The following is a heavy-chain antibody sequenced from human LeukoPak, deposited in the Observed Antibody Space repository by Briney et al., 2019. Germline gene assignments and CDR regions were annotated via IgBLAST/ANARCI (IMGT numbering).Heavy chain of an antibody. V-gene: IGHV3-66*01. CDR2: IYSAGNT. D-gene: IGHD6-13*01. CDR3: ARDLEAANTYYFDY. Sequence: GGSLRLSCAASGFTVSSSYMSWVRQAPGKGLEWVSIIYSAGNTYYADSVKGRFTISRDNSTNTVYLQVNSLRDEDTAVYYCARDLEAANTYYFDYWGQGTMVTVSS. J-gene: IGHJ4*02. CDR1: GFTVSSSY.